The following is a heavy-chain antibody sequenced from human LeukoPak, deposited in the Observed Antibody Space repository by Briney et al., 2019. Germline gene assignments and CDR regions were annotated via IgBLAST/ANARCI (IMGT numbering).Heavy chain of an antibody. CDR3: AKGGPVIPDY. D-gene: IGHD2-21*01. CDR1: GFTFSSYG. V-gene: IGHV3-30*02. J-gene: IGHJ4*02. CDR2: IRYGGSNK. Sequence: GGSLRLSCAASGFTFSSYGMHWVRQAPGKGLEWVAFIRYGGSNKYYADSVKGRFTISRDNSKNTLYLQMNSLRAEDTAVYYCAKGGPVIPDYWGQGTLVTVSS.